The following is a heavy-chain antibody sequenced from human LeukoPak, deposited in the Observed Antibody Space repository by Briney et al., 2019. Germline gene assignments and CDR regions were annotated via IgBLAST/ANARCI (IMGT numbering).Heavy chain of an antibody. J-gene: IGHJ4*02. D-gene: IGHD6-19*01. Sequence: LETLSLTCAVYGGSFSGYYWSWIRQPPGKGLEWIGEINHSGSTNYNPSLKSRVTISVDTSKNQFSLKLSSVTAADTAVYYCARKRLRGIAVAGTLDYWGQGTLVTVSS. CDR3: ARKRLRGIAVAGTLDY. CDR2: INHSGST. V-gene: IGHV4-34*01. CDR1: GGSFSGYY.